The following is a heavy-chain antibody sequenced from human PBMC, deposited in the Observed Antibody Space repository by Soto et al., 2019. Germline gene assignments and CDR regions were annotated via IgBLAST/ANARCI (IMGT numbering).Heavy chain of an antibody. V-gene: IGHV1-69*13. CDR3: ARGRVRYSSSNYFEP. Sequence: SVKVSCKASGGTFSSYAISWVRQAPGQGLEWMGGIIPIFGTANYAQKFQGRVTITADESTSTAYMELSSLRSDDTAIYYCARGRVRYSSSNYFEPWGRGTLVTVSS. CDR2: IIPIFGTA. J-gene: IGHJ5*02. CDR1: GGTFSSYA. D-gene: IGHD6-6*01.